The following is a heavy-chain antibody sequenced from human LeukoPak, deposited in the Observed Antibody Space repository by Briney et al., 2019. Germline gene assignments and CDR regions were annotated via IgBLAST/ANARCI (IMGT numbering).Heavy chain of an antibody. CDR3: ARGNGYNAY. V-gene: IGHV4-59*01. Sequence: SETLSLTCTVSGGSMSNYCWSWIRQPPGKGLEWIGYIHSSGTTNYNPSLKNRVTISVDTSKNQFSLKLNSVTAADTAVYYCARGNGYNAYWGQGTLVTVSS. CDR1: GGSMSNYC. D-gene: IGHD5-24*01. CDR2: IHSSGTT. J-gene: IGHJ4*02.